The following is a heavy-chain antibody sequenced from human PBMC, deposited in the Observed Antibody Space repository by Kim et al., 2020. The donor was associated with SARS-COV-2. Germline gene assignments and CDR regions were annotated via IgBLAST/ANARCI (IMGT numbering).Heavy chain of an antibody. J-gene: IGHJ4*02. D-gene: IGHD2-21*01. CDR1: GFTFNSYA. V-gene: IGHV3-23*01. Sequence: GGSLRLSCAASGFTFNSYAMGWVRQAPGKGLEWVSSISGRGDSSSYADSGRGRFTISRDNSKDTLFLQLNNLRADDTARYFCAKGCRSQCYWTDCRGQGTLVTVPS. CDR2: ISGRGDSS. CDR3: AKGCRSQCYWTDC.